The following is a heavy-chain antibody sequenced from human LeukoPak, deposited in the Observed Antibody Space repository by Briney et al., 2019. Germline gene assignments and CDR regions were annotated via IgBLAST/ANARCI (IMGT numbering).Heavy chain of an antibody. CDR1: GFTFSSYD. V-gene: IGHV3-13*01. CDR2: IGTAGDT. J-gene: IGHJ4*02. Sequence: GGSLRLSCAASGFTFSSYDMHWVRQATGKGLEWVSAIGTAGDTYYPGSVKGRLTISRENAKNSLYLQMNSLRAGDTAVYYCAKGSPGGGIDYWGQGTLVTVSS. D-gene: IGHD3-10*01. CDR3: AKGSPGGGIDY.